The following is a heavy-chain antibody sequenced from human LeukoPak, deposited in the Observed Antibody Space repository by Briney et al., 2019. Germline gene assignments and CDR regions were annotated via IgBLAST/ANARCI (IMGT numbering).Heavy chain of an antibody. V-gene: IGHV3-21*01. CDR3: ARGFPIRYFDWLPFDY. D-gene: IGHD3-9*01. CDR1: GFTFSSYS. Sequence: PGGSLRLSCAASGFTFSSYSMNWVRQAPGKGLEWVSSISSSSSYIYYADSVKGRFTTSRDNAKNSLYLQMNSLRAEDTAVYYCARGFPIRYFDWLPFDYWGQGTLVTVSS. CDR2: ISSSSSYI. J-gene: IGHJ4*02.